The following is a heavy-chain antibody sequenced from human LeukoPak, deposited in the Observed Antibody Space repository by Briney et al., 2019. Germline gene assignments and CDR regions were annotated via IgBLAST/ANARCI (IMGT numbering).Heavy chain of an antibody. Sequence: GSLRLSCAASGFTFSSYSMNWVRQAPGKGLEWVSSISSSSSYIYYADSVKGRFTISRDNAKNSLYLQMNSLRAEDTAVYYCASRGQLAAALPFDYWGQGTLVTVSS. CDR2: ISSSSSYI. D-gene: IGHD6-13*01. V-gene: IGHV3-21*01. CDR3: ASRGQLAAALPFDY. CDR1: GFTFSSYS. J-gene: IGHJ4*02.